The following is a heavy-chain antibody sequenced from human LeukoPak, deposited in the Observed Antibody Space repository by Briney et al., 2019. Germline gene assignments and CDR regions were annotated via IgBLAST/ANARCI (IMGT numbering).Heavy chain of an antibody. J-gene: IGHJ4*02. V-gene: IGHV3-66*01. CDR1: GFTVSSNY. Sequence: PGGSLSLSCAASGFTVSSNYMSWVRQAPGKGLEWVSVIYSGGSTYYADSVKGRFTISRDNSKNTLYLQMNSLRAEDTAVYYCARDLIPRTGLEMDYWGQGTLVTVSS. CDR3: ARDLIPRTGLEMDY. D-gene: IGHD1-14*01. CDR2: IYSGGST.